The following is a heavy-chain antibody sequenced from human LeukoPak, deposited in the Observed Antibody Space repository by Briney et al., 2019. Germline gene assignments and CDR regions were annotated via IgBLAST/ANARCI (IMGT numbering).Heavy chain of an antibody. V-gene: IGHV3-21*01. D-gene: IGHD6-13*01. J-gene: IGHJ4*02. Sequence: GGSLRLSCAASGFTFSSYSMNWVRQAPGEGLEWVSSISSSSSYVYYADSVKGRFTIPRDNAKNSLYLQMNSLRAEDTAVYYCARDKQQLINDYWGQGTLVTVSS. CDR2: ISSSSSYV. CDR3: ARDKQQLINDY. CDR1: GFTFSSYS.